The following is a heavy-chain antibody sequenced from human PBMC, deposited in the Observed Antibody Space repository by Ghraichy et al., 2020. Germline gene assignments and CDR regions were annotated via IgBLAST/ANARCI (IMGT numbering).Heavy chain of an antibody. V-gene: IGHV3-15*01. CDR2: IKSETDGGTT. Sequence: ETLSLTCAASGLIFTNAWMSWVRQAPGKGLEWVGRIKSETDGGTTDYAAPVKGRFTISRDDSESTLYLQMNSLKTEDTAVYYCTTGTPTFGGVIVFDYWGQGTLVTVSS. CDR1: GLIFTNAW. D-gene: IGHD3-16*02. J-gene: IGHJ4*02. CDR3: TTGTPTFGGVIVFDY.